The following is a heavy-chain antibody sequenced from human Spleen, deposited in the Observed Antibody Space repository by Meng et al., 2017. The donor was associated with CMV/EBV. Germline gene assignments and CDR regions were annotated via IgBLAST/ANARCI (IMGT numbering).Heavy chain of an antibody. D-gene: IGHD2-2*01. CDR2: ISPYDGDT. V-gene: IGHV1-18*01. Sequence: FTSYDINWVRQATGQGLEWVGWISPYDGDTNYARKLQGRVTMTTDTSTTTAYMELRSLRSDDTAVYYCARDLEYCGSTTCYEDCFDPWGQGTLVTVSS. CDR1: FTSYD. CDR3: ARDLEYCGSTTCYEDCFDP. J-gene: IGHJ5*02.